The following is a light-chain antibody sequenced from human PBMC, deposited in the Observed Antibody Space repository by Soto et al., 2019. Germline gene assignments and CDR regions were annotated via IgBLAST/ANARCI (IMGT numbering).Light chain of an antibody. CDR3: QQSYSTPRT. CDR1: QSISSY. J-gene: IGKJ1*01. CDR2: AAS. V-gene: IGKV1-39*01. Sequence: DIQMTQSPSSLSASVGDRVTITCRASQSISSYLNWYQQKPGKAPKLLIYAASSLQSGVPSRFSGSGSGTDFTLTISSLQPEDFATYYCQQSYSTPRTFCPGPKVDSK.